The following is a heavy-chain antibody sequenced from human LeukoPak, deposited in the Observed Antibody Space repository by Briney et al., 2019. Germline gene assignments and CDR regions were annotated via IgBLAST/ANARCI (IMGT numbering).Heavy chain of an antibody. V-gene: IGHV4-34*01. J-gene: IGHJ4*02. Sequence: SETLSLTCTVSGGSIRTFYWSWIRQPAGKGLEWIGEINHSGSTNYNPSLKSRVTISVDTSKNQFSLKLSSVTAADTAVYYCARPAPRYGDYSDYWGQGTLVTVSS. D-gene: IGHD4-17*01. CDR1: GGSIRTFY. CDR3: ARPAPRYGDYSDY. CDR2: INHSGST.